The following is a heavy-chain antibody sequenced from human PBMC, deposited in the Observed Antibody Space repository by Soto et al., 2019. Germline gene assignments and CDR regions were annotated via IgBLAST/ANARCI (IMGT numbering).Heavy chain of an antibody. V-gene: IGHV4-34*01. J-gene: IGHJ5*02. D-gene: IGHD2-2*01. CDR2: INHSGST. CDR1: GGSFSGYY. CDR3: ARGRPRYCSSTSCYEAVNWFDP. Sequence: SETLSLTCAVYGGSFSGYYWSWIRQPPGKGLEWIGEINHSGSTNYNPSLKSRVTISVDTSKNQFSLKLSSVTAADTAVYYCARGRPRYCSSTSCYEAVNWFDPWGQGTLVTVSS.